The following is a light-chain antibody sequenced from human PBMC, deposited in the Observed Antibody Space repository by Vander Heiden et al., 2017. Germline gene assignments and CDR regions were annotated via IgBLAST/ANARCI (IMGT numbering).Light chain of an antibody. J-gene: IGKJ1*01. V-gene: IGKV3-15*01. CDR1: QSVSSS. Sequence: EIAPTQFPSTLPVSPGERATLSCRASQSVSSSYASCQQKPGRPPRRLLYDASTRITGIPGGCSGSRSGTEFTLSISSLQSEDFAVYYCQQYNGCPPWTFGQGTKVEIK. CDR2: DAS. CDR3: QQYNGCPPWT.